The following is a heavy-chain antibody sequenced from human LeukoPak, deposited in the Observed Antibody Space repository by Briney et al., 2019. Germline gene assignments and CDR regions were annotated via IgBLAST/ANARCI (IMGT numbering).Heavy chain of an antibody. J-gene: IGHJ4*02. D-gene: IGHD6-19*01. Sequence: GGSLRLSCAASGFTFSSYAINWVRQAPGKGLEWVSGISGSGLTTYYADSVRARFTISRDNSKNTLYLQMNSLRDEDTAVYYCAKARSGWLLLDHWGQGTLVTVSS. CDR2: ISGSGLTT. V-gene: IGHV3-23*01. CDR3: AKARSGWLLLDH. CDR1: GFTFSSYA.